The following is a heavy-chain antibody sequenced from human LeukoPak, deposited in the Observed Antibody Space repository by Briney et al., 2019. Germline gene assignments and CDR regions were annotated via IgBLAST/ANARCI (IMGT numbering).Heavy chain of an antibody. J-gene: IGHJ4*02. Sequence: TPSETLSLTCAVYGGSFSGYYWSWIRQPPGKGLEWIGEINHSGSTNYNPSLKSRVTISVDTSKNQFSLKLSSVTAADTAVYYCARDSGSYYGYWGQGTLVTVSS. V-gene: IGHV4-34*01. CDR1: GGSFSGYY. D-gene: IGHD1-26*01. CDR2: INHSGST. CDR3: ARDSGSYYGY.